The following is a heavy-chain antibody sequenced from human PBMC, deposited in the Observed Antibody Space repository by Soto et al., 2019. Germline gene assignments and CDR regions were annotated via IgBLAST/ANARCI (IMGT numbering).Heavy chain of an antibody. D-gene: IGHD3-16*01. CDR3: AQSLGGGTYFDY. Sequence: SETLSLTCTVSGGSISSYYWSWIRQPPGKGLEWIGYIYYSGGTNYNPSLKSRVTISVDTSKNQFSLKLSSVTAADTAVYYCAQSLGGGTYFDYWGQGTLVTVSS. CDR1: GGSISSYY. CDR2: IYYSGGT. J-gene: IGHJ4*02. V-gene: IGHV4-59*08.